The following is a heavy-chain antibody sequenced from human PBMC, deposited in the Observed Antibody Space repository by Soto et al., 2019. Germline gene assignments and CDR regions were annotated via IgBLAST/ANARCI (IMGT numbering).Heavy chain of an antibody. CDR3: ARGPLRNWFDP. CDR1: GYALTSFA. J-gene: IGHJ5*02. Sequence: ASVKVSCKASGYALTSFAMHWVRQAPGQRLEWMGWINAGNGNTKYSQKFQGRVTITKNTSASTAYMELSGLRSEDTAVYYCARGPLRNWFDPWRQGTLVTVSS. V-gene: IGHV1-3*01. D-gene: IGHD5-12*01. CDR2: INAGNGNT.